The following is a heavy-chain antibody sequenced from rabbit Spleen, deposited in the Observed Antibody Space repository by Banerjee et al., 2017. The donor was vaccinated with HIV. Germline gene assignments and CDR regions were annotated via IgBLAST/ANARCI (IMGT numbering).Heavy chain of an antibody. D-gene: IGHD8-1*01. V-gene: IGHV1S40*01. CDR1: GVSFSGDSY. J-gene: IGHJ6*01. CDR3: ARSGRSGDALYYYGMDL. Sequence: QSLEESGGDLVKPGASLTLTCTASGVSFSGDSYMCWVRQAPGKGLEWIACIDTGSSGFTYFASWAKGRFTISKTSSTTVTLQMTSLTAADTATYFCARSGRSGDALYYYGMDLWGPGTLVTVS. CDR2: IDTGSSGFT.